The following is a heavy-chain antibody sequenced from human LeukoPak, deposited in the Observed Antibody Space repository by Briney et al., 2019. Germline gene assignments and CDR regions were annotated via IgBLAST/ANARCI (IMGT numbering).Heavy chain of an antibody. CDR2: INHSGST. D-gene: IGHD1-1*01. J-gene: IGHJ5*02. Sequence: PSETLSLTCAVYGGSFSGYYWSWIRQPPGKGLEWIGEINHSGSTNYNPSLKSRVTISVDTSKNQFSLKLSSVTAADTAVYYCASYAAGNWNQYGWFDPWGQGTLVTVSS. V-gene: IGHV4-34*01. CDR3: ASYAAGNWNQYGWFDP. CDR1: GGSFSGYY.